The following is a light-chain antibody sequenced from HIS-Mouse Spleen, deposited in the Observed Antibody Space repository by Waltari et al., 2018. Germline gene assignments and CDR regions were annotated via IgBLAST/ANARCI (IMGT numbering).Light chain of an antibody. CDR1: SSDVGGYHY. V-gene: IGLV2-11*01. CDR2: DVR. Sequence: QSALTQPRSVSGSPGQSVTISCTGTSSDVGGYHYVPWYQQHPGKAPKLMIYDVRKRPSGVPDRFSGSKSGNTASLTISGLQAEDEADYYCCSYAGSYTYVFGTGTKVTVL. J-gene: IGLJ1*01. CDR3: CSYAGSYTYV.